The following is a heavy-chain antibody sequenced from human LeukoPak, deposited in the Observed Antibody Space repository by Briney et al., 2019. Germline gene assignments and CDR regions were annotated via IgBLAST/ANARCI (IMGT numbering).Heavy chain of an antibody. CDR1: GGSISRYY. J-gene: IGHJ4*02. CDR2: IYYSGST. Sequence: SETLSLTCTVSGGSISRYYWSWIRQTPGKGLEWIGYIYYSGSTNYNPSLKSRVTISVDTSKTQFSLKLSSVTAADTAMYYCANGPDGYNTYWGQGTLVTVSS. V-gene: IGHV4-59*01. CDR3: ANGPDGYNTY. D-gene: IGHD5-24*01.